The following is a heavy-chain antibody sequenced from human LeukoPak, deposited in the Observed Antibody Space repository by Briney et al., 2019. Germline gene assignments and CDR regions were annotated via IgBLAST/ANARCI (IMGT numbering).Heavy chain of an antibody. D-gene: IGHD6-13*01. CDR3: ARNAGQQLSRSWFDP. Sequence: SETLSLTCSVYGGSFSGYYWSWIRQPPGKGLECIGEMNHRESPNNNPSLKSRVTISVDTSRNQFSLKLSSVTAADTAVYYCARNAGQQLSRSWFDPWGKGTLVTVS. CDR2: MNHRESP. V-gene: IGHV4-34*01. CDR1: GGSFSGYY. J-gene: IGHJ5*02.